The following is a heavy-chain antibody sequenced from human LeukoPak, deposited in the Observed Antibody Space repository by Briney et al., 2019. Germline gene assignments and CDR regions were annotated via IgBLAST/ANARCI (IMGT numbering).Heavy chain of an antibody. CDR1: GGSISSSSYY. V-gene: IGHV4-39*01. Sequence: SETLSLTCTVSGGSISSSSYYWGWIRQPPGKGLEWIGSIYYSGSTYYNPSLKSRVTISVDTSKNQFSLKLSSVTAADTAVYYCARRNTYGSGEIDYWGQGTLVTVSS. J-gene: IGHJ4*02. CDR2: IYYSGST. CDR3: ARRNTYGSGEIDY. D-gene: IGHD3-10*01.